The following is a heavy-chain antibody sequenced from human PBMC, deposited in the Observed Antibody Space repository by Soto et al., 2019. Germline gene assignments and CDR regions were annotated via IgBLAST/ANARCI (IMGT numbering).Heavy chain of an antibody. Sequence: SETLSLTCTVSGGSISSSSYYWGWIRQPPGKGLEWIGSIYYSGSTYYNPSLKSRVTISVDTSKNQFSLKLSSVTAADTAVYYCARNEENWNYAPSVGYFDYWGQGTLVTVSS. V-gene: IGHV4-39*01. D-gene: IGHD1-7*01. CDR3: ARNEENWNYAPSVGYFDY. CDR2: IYYSGST. J-gene: IGHJ4*02. CDR1: GGSISSSSYY.